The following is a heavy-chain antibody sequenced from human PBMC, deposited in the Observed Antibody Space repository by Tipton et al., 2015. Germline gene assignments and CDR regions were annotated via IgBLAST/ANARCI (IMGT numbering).Heavy chain of an antibody. V-gene: IGHV4-34*01. J-gene: IGHJ4*02. D-gene: IGHD1-26*01. CDR2: VHHDGSV. Sequence: LRLSCDVSGGSFSNYHWTWIRQPPGKGLEWIGEVHHDGSVRYTPSLKSRATISVDTSTMQFSLKLTSVTAADTSMYWCTRGRYTTWPTSDYWGQGTLVTVSS. CDR1: GGSFSNYH. CDR3: TRGRYTTWPTSDY.